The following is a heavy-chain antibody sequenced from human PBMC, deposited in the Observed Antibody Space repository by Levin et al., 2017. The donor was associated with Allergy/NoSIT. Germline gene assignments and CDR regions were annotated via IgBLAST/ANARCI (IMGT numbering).Heavy chain of an antibody. CDR3: ARASSLAATNYCYGMDV. D-gene: IGHD6-6*01. Sequence: SCAVYGGTFSGYYWSWIRQPPGKGLEWIGEINHSGSTNYNPSLKSRVTISVDTSKNKFSLKLSSVTAADTAVYYCARASSLAATNYCYGMDVWGQGTKVTVP. CDR2: INHSGST. J-gene: IGHJ6*02. V-gene: IGHV4-34*01. CDR1: GGTFSGYY.